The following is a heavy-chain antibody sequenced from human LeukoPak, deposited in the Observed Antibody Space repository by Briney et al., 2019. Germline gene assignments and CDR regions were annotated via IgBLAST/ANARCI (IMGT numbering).Heavy chain of an antibody. V-gene: IGHV3-21*01. CDR1: GFTFSSYE. D-gene: IGHD1-26*01. J-gene: IGHJ6*03. CDR3: ARDPYSGSYGNYYYYFMDV. CDR2: ITSGSSYI. Sequence: GGSLRFSCAASGFTFSSYEMNWVRQAPGKGLEWVSSITSGSSYIYYADSVKGRFTISRDNAKNSLYLQMNSLRAEDTAVYYCARDPYSGSYGNYYYYFMDVWGKGTTVTISS.